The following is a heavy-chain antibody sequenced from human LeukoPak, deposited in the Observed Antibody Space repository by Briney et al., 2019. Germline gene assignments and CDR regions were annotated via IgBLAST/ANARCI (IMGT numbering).Heavy chain of an antibody. J-gene: IGHJ4*02. CDR3: ARGEWSSSPFDY. Sequence: GGSLRLSCTASGFTFSSYAMHWVRQAPGKGLEWVSFISSSSSYIYYTDSVKGRFTISRDNAKNSLYLQLNSLRAEDTALYYCARGEWSSSPFDYWGQGTLVTVSS. D-gene: IGHD6-6*01. V-gene: IGHV3-21*01. CDR2: ISSSSSYI. CDR1: GFTFSSYA.